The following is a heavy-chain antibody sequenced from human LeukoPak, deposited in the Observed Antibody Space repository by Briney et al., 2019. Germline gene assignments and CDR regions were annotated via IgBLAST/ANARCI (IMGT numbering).Heavy chain of an antibody. CDR3: ARPNWNDLHFDY. J-gene: IGHJ4*02. V-gene: IGHV4-39*07. D-gene: IGHD1-1*01. CDR1: GGSITSSSYY. Sequence: PSETLSLTCTVPGGSITSSSYYWGWIRQPPGKGLEWIGSIYYSGNTYYNPSLKSRVTISVDTSKNQFSLRLSSVTAADTAVYYCARPNWNDLHFDYWGQGTLVTVSS. CDR2: IYYSGNT.